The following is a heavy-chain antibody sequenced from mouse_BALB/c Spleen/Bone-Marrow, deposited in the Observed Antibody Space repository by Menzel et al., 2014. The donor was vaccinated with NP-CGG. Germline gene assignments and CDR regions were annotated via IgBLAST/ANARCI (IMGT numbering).Heavy chain of an antibody. Sequence: EVHLVESGGGLVKPGGSLKLSCAASGFTFXSXAXSWVRQTPEKRLEWVATISSGGSYTYYPDSVKGRFTISRDNAKNTLYLQMSSLRSEDTAMYYCARHGITRLLDYWGQGTTLTVSS. CDR2: ISSGGSYT. J-gene: IGHJ2*01. CDR1: GFTFXSXA. CDR3: ARHGITRLLDY. D-gene: IGHD2-4*01. V-gene: IGHV5-9-3*01.